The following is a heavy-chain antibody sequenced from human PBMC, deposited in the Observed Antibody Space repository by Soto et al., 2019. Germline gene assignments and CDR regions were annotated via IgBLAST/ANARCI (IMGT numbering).Heavy chain of an antibody. CDR2: INPNSGGT. CDR3: ARVGYSSSWPYNWFDP. D-gene: IGHD6-13*01. V-gene: IGHV1-2*02. CDR1: GYTFTGYY. J-gene: IGHJ5*02. Sequence: ASVEVSCKASGYTFTGYYMHWVRQAPGQGLEWMGWINPNSGGTNYAQKFQGRVTMTRDTSISTAYMELSRLRSDDTAVYYCARVGYSSSWPYNWFDPWGQGTLVTVSS.